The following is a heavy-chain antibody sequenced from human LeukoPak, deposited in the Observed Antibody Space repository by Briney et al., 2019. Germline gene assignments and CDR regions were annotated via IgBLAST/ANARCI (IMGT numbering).Heavy chain of an antibody. J-gene: IGHJ5*02. CDR2: IYYTGST. V-gene: IGHV4-59*11. CDR1: GGSISSHY. CDR3: ALSAGDWFDP. Sequence: SETLSLTCTVSGGSISSHYWSWIRQPPGKGLEWIGNIYYTGSTNYNPSLKSRVTISLDTSKNQFSLKVSSVTAADTAVYYCALSAGDWFDPWGQGTLVTVSS. D-gene: IGHD1-26*01.